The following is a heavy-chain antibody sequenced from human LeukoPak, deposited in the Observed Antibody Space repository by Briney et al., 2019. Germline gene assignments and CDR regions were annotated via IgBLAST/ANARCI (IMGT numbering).Heavy chain of an antibody. CDR2: ISPSGGST. D-gene: IGHD5-12*01. J-gene: IGHJ4*02. Sequence: GASVKVSCKASGYTFTGYYMHWVRQAPGQGLEWMGIISPSGGSTSYAQKFQGRVTMTRDMSTSTVYMELSSLRSEDTAVYYCARDWLGADYWGQGTLVTVSS. CDR3: ARDWLGADY. V-gene: IGHV1-46*01. CDR1: GYTFTGYY.